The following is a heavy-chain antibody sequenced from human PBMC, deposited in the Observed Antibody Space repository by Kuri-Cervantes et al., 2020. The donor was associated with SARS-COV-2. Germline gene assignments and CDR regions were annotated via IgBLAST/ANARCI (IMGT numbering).Heavy chain of an antibody. D-gene: IGHD5-18*01. CDR3: ARDLSSGLWAFDY. J-gene: IGHJ4*02. CDR1: GFTFSSHS. V-gene: IGHV3-48*01. CDR2: ISSSSSTI. Sequence: GESLKISCAASGFTFSSHSMNWVRQAPGKGLEWVSYISSSSSTIYYADSVKGRFTISRDNAKNSLYLQMNSLRAEDTAVYYCARDLSSGLWAFDYWGQGTLVTVSS.